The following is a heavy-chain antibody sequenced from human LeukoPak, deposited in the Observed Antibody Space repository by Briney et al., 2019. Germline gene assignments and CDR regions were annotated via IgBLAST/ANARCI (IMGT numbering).Heavy chain of an antibody. V-gene: IGHV3-9*01. Sequence: GGSLRLSCAASGFTFDDYAMHWVRQAPGKGLEWVSGISWNSGSIGYADSVKGRFTISRDNAKNSLYLQMNSLRAEDTAVYYCYFFGVVRDFDYWGQGTLVTVSS. CDR1: GFTFDDYA. CDR3: YFFGVVRDFDY. D-gene: IGHD3-3*01. CDR2: ISWNSGSI. J-gene: IGHJ4*02.